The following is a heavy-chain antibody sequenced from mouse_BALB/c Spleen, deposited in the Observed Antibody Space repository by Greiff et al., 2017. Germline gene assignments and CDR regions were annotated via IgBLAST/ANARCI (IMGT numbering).Heavy chain of an antibody. J-gene: IGHJ3*01. CDR3: ARGDYGSEAY. V-gene: IGHV3-6*02. CDR1: GYSITSGYY. Sequence: EVKLMESGPGLVKPSQSLSLTCSVTGYSITSGYYWNWIRQSPGNKLEWMGYISYDGSNNYNPSLKNRISITRDTSKNQFFLKLNSVTTEDTATYYCARGDYGSEAYWGQGTLVTVSA. D-gene: IGHD1-1*01. CDR2: ISYDGSN.